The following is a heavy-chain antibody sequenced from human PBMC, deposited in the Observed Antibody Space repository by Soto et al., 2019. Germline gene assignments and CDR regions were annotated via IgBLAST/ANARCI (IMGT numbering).Heavy chain of an antibody. CDR1: GYSFTSYW. CDR3: ARLGKGYCTNGVCGSWFDP. D-gene: IGHD2-8*01. Sequence: GESLKISCKGSGYSFTSYWIGWVRQMPGKGLEWMGIIYPGDSDTRYSPSFQGQVTISADKSISTAYLQWSSLKASDTAMYYCARLGKGYCTNGVCGSWFDPWGQGTLVTVSS. CDR2: IYPGDSDT. V-gene: IGHV5-51*01. J-gene: IGHJ5*02.